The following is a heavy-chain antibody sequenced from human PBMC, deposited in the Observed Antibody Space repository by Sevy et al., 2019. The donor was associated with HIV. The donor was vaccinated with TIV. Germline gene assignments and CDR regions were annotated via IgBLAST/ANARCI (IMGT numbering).Heavy chain of an antibody. CDR1: GYTFSNYG. D-gene: IGHD6-19*01. Sequence: GPVKVSCKASGYTFSNYGISWVRQAPGQGLEWMGWISAYNGKTNYTEKLQGRVTMTTDTSTSTGYMELRSLRSDDTAMYFCARVGSSGWTPWGQGTLVTVSS. J-gene: IGHJ4*02. V-gene: IGHV1-18*01. CDR3: ARVGSSGWTP. CDR2: ISAYNGKT.